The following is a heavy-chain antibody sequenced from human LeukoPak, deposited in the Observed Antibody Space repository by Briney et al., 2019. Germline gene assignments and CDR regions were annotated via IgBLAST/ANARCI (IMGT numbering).Heavy chain of an antibody. CDR1: GGSVSSGSYY. Sequence: SETLSLTCTVSGGSVSSGSYYWSWIRQPPGKGLEWIGYIYYSGSTNYNPSLKSRVTISVDTSKNQFSLKLSSVTAADTAVYYCARDAVPAGWLDPWGQGTLVTVSS. CDR3: ARDAVPAGWLDP. D-gene: IGHD2-2*01. CDR2: IYYSGST. V-gene: IGHV4-61*01. J-gene: IGHJ5*02.